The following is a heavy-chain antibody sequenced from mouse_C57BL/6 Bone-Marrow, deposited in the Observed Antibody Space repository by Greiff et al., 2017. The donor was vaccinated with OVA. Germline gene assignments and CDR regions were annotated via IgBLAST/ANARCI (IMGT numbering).Heavy chain of an antibody. V-gene: IGHV1-64*01. D-gene: IGHD1-1*01. CDR1: GYTFTSYW. CDR2: IHPNSGST. J-gene: IGHJ4*01. Sequence: QVQLQQPGAELVKPGASVKLSCKASGYTFTSYWMHWVKQRPGQGLEWIGMIHPNSGSTNYNEKFKSKATLTVDKSSSTAYMQLSSLTSADSAVYYWARGVTTVVANLYYAMDYWGQGTSVTVSS. CDR3: ARGVTTVVANLYYAMDY.